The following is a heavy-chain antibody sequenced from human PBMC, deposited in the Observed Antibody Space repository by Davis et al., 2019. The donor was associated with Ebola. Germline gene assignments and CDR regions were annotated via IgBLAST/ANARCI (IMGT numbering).Heavy chain of an antibody. CDR2: ISGSGGST. Sequence: PGGSLRLSCAASGFTFSSYAMSWVRQAPGKGLEWVSAISGSGGSTYYADSVKGRFTVSRDNSRNTLHLEMDNLRAEDMGVYYCAKDKSGPYYDILTGHYIYYHGMDVWGQGTTVTVSS. CDR3: AKDKSGPYYDILTGHYIYYHGMDV. J-gene: IGHJ6*02. D-gene: IGHD3-9*01. V-gene: IGHV3-23*01. CDR1: GFTFSSYA.